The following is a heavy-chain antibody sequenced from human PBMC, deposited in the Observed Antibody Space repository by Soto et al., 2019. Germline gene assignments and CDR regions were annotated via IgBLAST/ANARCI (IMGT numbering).Heavy chain of an antibody. CDR3: ASHSSPYYYYYGMDV. CDR2: ISGSGGST. Sequence: PGGSLRLSCAASGFTFSSYAMSWVRQAPGKGLEWVSAISGSGGSTYYADSVKGRFTISRDNSKNTLYLQMNSLRAEDTAVYYCASHSSPYYYYYGMDVWCQGTTVTVSS. D-gene: IGHD6-13*01. V-gene: IGHV3-23*01. J-gene: IGHJ6*02. CDR1: GFTFSSYA.